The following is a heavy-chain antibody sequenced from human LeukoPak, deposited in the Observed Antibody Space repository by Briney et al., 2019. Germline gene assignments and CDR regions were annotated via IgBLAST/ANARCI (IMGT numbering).Heavy chain of an antibody. J-gene: IGHJ5*02. V-gene: IGHV4-34*01. CDR3: ARGGGAARFDP. CDR1: GGSFSGYY. Sequence: SETLSLTCAVYGGSFSGYYWSWIRQPPGKGLEWIGEINRSGSTNYNPSLKSRVTISVDTSKNQFSLKLSSVTAADTAVYYCARGGGAARFDPWGQGTLVTVSS. CDR2: INRSGST. D-gene: IGHD6-6*01.